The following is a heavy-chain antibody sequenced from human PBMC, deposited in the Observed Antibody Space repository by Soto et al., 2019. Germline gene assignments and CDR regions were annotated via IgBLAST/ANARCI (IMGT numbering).Heavy chain of an antibody. V-gene: IGHV4-4*02. CDR1: GASISSSSW. CDR3: ARGLLGTDYDILMGGS. D-gene: IGHD3-9*01. Sequence: HVHLRASGPGLVKPSGTLSLTCIVSGASISSSSWWTWVRRTPGKGMKWIGDIYHIGMTHYTSSLMGRVSMSVDKAETPFSLNLRSVPAPDTAVYYCARGLLGTDYDILMGGSWGRGALVIVSS. CDR2: IYHIGMT. J-gene: IGHJ5*02.